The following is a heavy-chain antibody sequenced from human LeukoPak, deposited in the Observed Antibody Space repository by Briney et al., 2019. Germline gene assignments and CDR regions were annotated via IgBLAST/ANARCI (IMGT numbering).Heavy chain of an antibody. Sequence: GGSLRLSCAASGFTFSSYGMSWVRQAPGKGLEWVSAISGSGGSTYYAGSVKGRFTISRDNSKNTLYLQMNSLRAEDTAVYYCAKDASGGYRHYYFDYWGQGTLVTVSS. CDR2: ISGSGGST. CDR3: AKDASGGYRHYYFDY. J-gene: IGHJ4*02. CDR1: GFTFSSYG. V-gene: IGHV3-23*01. D-gene: IGHD5-12*01.